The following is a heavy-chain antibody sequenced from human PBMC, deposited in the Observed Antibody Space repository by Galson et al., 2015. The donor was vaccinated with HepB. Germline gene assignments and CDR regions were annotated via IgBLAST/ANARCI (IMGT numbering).Heavy chain of an antibody. CDR3: AKDRAESRGGSGSYHY. V-gene: IGHV3-23*01. CDR2: ISGSGGNT. J-gene: IGHJ4*02. CDR1: GFTFSSYA. Sequence: SLRLSCAASGFTFSSYAMSWVRQAPGKGLEWVSAISGSGGNTYYADSVKGRFTISRDNSKNTLYLQMNSLRVEDTAVYYWAKDRAESRGGSGSYHYWGQGTLVTVSS. D-gene: IGHD3-10*01.